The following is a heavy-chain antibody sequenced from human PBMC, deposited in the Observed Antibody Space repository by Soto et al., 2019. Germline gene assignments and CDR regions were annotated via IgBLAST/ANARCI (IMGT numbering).Heavy chain of an antibody. V-gene: IGHV3-30-3*01. CDR1: GGPCV. J-gene: IGHJ3*01. Sequence: GGSLRLSCVASGGPCVVHWVRQAPGKGPEWVAHIVPDGRNQYWADSVKGRFTGSRDNAKNTVYLQMNSLRTEDTAVYYCARGPTHGAFDLWGQGTMLTVSS. CDR2: IVPDGRNQ. CDR3: ARGPTHGAFDL.